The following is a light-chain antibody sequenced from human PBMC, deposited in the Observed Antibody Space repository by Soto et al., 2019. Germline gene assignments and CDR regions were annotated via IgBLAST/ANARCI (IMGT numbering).Light chain of an antibody. CDR2: GNT. CDR1: SSDIGAGFD. J-gene: IGLJ1*01. Sequence: HSVLTQPPSVSGAPGQRVTISCTGSSSDIGAGFDVHWYQHLPGTAPKLLIYGNTNRPSGVPGRFSGSKSGTSASLVTTGLQAEDEADYYCQSYENSRTGFYVFGTGTKLTVL. CDR3: QSYENSRTGFYV. V-gene: IGLV1-40*01.